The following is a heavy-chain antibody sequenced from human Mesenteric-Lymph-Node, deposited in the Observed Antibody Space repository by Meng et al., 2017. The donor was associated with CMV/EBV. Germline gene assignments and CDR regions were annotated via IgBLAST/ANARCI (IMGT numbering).Heavy chain of an antibody. Sequence: ASVKVSCKASAYTFIGYYMHWVRQAPGQGLEWMGWINPNSGGTNYAQKFQGRVTMTRDTSISTAYMELSRLRSDDTAVYYCARGVQQLVQGNANWFDPWGQGTLVTVSS. V-gene: IGHV1-2*02. CDR2: INPNSGGT. CDR1: AYTFIGYY. J-gene: IGHJ5*02. CDR3: ARGVQQLVQGNANWFDP. D-gene: IGHD6-13*01.